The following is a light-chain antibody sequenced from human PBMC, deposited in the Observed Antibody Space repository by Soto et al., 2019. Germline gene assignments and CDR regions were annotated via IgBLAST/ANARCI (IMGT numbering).Light chain of an antibody. J-gene: IGLJ3*02. V-gene: IGLV2-8*01. Sequence: QSALTQPPSASGSPGQSVTISCTGTSRDVGGYNWVSWYQHHPGKVPKLLIYEVDKRPSGIPDRFSGSKSGTSATLGITGLQTGDEADYYCGTWDSSLSAGGAWVFGGGTKLTVL. CDR2: EVD. CDR3: GTWDSSLSAGGAWV. CDR1: SRDVGGYNW.